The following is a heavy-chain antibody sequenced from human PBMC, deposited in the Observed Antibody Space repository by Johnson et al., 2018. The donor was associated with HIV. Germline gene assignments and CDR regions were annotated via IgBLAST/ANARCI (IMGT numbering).Heavy chain of an antibody. CDR1: GFTFSSYG. Sequence: QVQLVESGGGVVQPGRSLRLSCAASGFTFSSYGMHWVRQAPGKGLEWVAVISYDGSNKYYADSVKGRFPISRDNSKNSLYLQMNSLRAEDTAVYYCARDQGGQWLAYDAFDIWGQGTMVTVSS. J-gene: IGHJ3*02. CDR2: ISYDGSNK. CDR3: ARDQGGQWLAYDAFDI. D-gene: IGHD6-19*01. V-gene: IGHV3-30*03.